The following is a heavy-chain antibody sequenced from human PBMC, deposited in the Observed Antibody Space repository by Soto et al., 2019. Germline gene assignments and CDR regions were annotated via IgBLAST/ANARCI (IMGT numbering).Heavy chain of an antibody. J-gene: IGHJ6*03. Sequence: SETLSLTCTVSGGSISSYYWSWIRQPPGKGLEWIGYIYYSGSTNHNPSLKSRVTISVDTSKNQFSLKLSSVTAADTAVYYCARDVRVTTTDRRYYYYYYYMDVWGKGTTVTVSS. CDR2: IYYSGST. V-gene: IGHV4-59*01. CDR1: GGSISSYY. D-gene: IGHD4-17*01. CDR3: ARDVRVTTTDRRYYYYYYYMDV.